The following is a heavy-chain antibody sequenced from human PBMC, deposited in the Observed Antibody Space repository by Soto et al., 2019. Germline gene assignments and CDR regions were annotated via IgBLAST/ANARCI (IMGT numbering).Heavy chain of an antibody. V-gene: IGHV1-18*01. CDR2: VSPYSGNT. J-gene: IGHJ4*02. Sequence: QVQLVQSGAEVKKPGASVKVSCKASGYTFTNYDIGWVRQAPGQGPEWMGWVSPYSGNTNYAQKVQGRVTMTTDTSTSTAYMELGSLRSDDTAVYYCVRFASSGWYTGGYWGQGTLVTVSS. D-gene: IGHD6-19*01. CDR3: VRFASSGWYTGGY. CDR1: GYTFTNYD.